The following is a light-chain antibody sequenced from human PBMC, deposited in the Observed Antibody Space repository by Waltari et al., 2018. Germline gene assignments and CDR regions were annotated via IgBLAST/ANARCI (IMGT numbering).Light chain of an antibody. V-gene: IGLV2-11*01. J-gene: IGLJ1*01. CDR2: DVT. CDR1: SSDVGGYNF. Sequence: QSALTQPRSVSGSPGQAVTISCTGTSSDVGGYNFVSWYQQHPGQAPKLMIYDVTKRPSGVPGRFSGSKSGNTASLTISGRQAEDEADYYCCSYAGSYTYVFGTGTKVTVL. CDR3: CSYAGSYTYV.